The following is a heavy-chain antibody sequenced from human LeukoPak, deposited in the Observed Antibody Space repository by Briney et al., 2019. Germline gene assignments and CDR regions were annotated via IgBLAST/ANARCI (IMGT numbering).Heavy chain of an antibody. V-gene: IGHV3-49*03. J-gene: IGHJ4*02. CDR2: IRSKAYGGTT. D-gene: IGHD2-15*01. CDR3: ARVALYCSGGSCYSVGYYFDY. Sequence: GGSLRLSCTASGFTFGDYAMSWFRQAPGKGLEWVGFIRSKAYGGTTEYAASVKGRFTISRDDSKSIAYLQMNSLKTEDTAVYYCARVALYCSGGSCYSVGYYFDYWGQGTLVTVSS. CDR1: GFTFGDYA.